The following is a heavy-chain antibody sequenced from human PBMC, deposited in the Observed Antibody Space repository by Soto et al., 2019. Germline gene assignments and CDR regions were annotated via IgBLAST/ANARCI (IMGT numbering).Heavy chain of an antibody. CDR3: AKSPYDTSGYYYYFHY. CDR1: GFTFSSYG. Sequence: PGGSLRLSCAASGFTFSSYGMHWVRQAPGEGLEWVADVSFDGSDKHYADSVKGRFTISRDNSKNTLYLQLNSLSAEDTAVYYCAKSPYDTSGYYYYFHYWGQGTLVTVSS. CDR2: VSFDGSDK. J-gene: IGHJ4*01. V-gene: IGHV3-30*18. D-gene: IGHD3-22*01.